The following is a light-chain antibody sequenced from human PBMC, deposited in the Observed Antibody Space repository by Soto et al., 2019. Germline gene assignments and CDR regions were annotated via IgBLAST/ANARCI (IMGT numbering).Light chain of an antibody. J-gene: IGKJ4*01. Sequence: EIVMTQSPATLSVSPGERATLSCRASQSVSSNLAWYQQKPGQTPKLLIYVAATRATVIQARFSGSGSGTEFTLTISSLQSEDFAVYYCHQYNVWPLPFGGGTKVEFK. CDR2: VAA. CDR3: HQYNVWPLP. V-gene: IGKV3-15*01. CDR1: QSVSSN.